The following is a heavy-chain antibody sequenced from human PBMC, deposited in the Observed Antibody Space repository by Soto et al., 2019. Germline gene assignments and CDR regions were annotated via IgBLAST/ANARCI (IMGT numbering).Heavy chain of an antibody. Sequence: QVQLVQSGAEVKKPGASVKVSCKASGYTFTSYAMHWVRQAPGQRLEWMGWINAGNGNTKYSQKFQGRVTITRDTSASTAYMELSSLRSEDTAVYYCARPYDSSGFVWFDPWGQGTLVTVSS. V-gene: IGHV1-3*01. J-gene: IGHJ5*02. CDR3: ARPYDSSGFVWFDP. D-gene: IGHD3-22*01. CDR2: INAGNGNT. CDR1: GYTFTSYA.